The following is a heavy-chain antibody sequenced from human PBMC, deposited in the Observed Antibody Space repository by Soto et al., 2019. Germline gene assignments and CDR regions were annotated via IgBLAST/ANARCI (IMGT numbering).Heavy chain of an antibody. D-gene: IGHD3-10*01. Sequence: PGESLKISCKASGYNFISYWIAWVRQMPGKGLGWRGIIYPGDSDATYSTSFEGQVTFSVDKSITTAYLQWISLKALDTAMYYCARQAYFGSGTYYSDYWGQGTQVTVSS. CDR1: GYNFISYW. V-gene: IGHV5-51*01. J-gene: IGHJ4*02. CDR3: ARQAYFGSGTYYSDY. CDR2: IYPGDSDA.